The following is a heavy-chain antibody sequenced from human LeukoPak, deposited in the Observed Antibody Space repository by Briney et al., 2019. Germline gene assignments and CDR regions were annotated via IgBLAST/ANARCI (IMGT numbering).Heavy chain of an antibody. J-gene: IGHJ4*02. CDR3: ARDPGYSYAQDF. Sequence: GGSLRLSCTASGFTFSSYSVNWVRQAPGKGPEWLSYISWGSNVIYYADSVKGRFTTSRDDAKNSLFLQMNSLTDEDTAVYYCARDPGYSYAQDFWGRGTLVTVSS. CDR1: GFTFSSYS. D-gene: IGHD5-18*01. CDR2: ISWGSNVI. V-gene: IGHV3-48*02.